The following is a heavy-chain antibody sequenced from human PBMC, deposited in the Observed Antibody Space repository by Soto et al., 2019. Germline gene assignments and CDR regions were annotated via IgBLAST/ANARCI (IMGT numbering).Heavy chain of an antibody. J-gene: IGHJ1*01. Sequence: QVHLVESGGGVVQPGRSLRLSCAASGFSFSYYAMHWVHQAPGKGLEWVAVIAYDGSKKYYADSVKGRFTISRDNSKNTLYLQMNSLRDEDTAIYYCASPYCSGGSCYHTEYFQHWGQGTLVTVSS. CDR2: IAYDGSKK. CDR3: ASPYCSGGSCYHTEYFQH. CDR1: GFSFSYYA. V-gene: IGHV3-30-3*01. D-gene: IGHD2-15*01.